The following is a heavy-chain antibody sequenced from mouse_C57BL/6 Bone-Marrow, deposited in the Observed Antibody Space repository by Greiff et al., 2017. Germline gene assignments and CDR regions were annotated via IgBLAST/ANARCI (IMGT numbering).Heavy chain of an antibody. CDR2: IDPEDGET. Sequence: EVQLQQSGAELVKPGASVKLSCTASGFNFKDYYMHWVKQRTEQGLEWIGRIDPEDGETKYAPKFPGKATITADTSSNTAYLQLSSLTSEDTAVYYCAREDYYGSLDVWGTGTTVTVSS. V-gene: IGHV14-2*01. D-gene: IGHD1-1*01. CDR1: GFNFKDYY. J-gene: IGHJ1*03. CDR3: AREDYYGSLDV.